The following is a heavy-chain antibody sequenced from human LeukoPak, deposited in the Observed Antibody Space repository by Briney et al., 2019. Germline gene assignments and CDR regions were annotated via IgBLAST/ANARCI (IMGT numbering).Heavy chain of an antibody. CDR3: ARLRSQTYYFDY. Sequence: SETLSLTCTVSGGSISSYFWSWIRQPPGKGLEWIGYIYYSGSTNYNPSLKSRVTISVDTSKNQFSLKLSSVTAADTAVYYCARLRSQTYYFDYWGQGTLVTVSS. CDR1: GGSISSYF. J-gene: IGHJ4*02. CDR2: IYYSGST. V-gene: IGHV4-59*08. D-gene: IGHD3-16*02.